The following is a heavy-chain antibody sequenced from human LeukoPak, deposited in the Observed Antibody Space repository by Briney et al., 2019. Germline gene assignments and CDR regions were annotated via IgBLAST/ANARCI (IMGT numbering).Heavy chain of an antibody. CDR2: MNPNSGNT. D-gene: IGHD6-19*01. V-gene: IGHV1-8*02. J-gene: IGHJ3*02. CDR1: GYTFTSYY. CDR3: ARMAVAGSGAFDI. Sequence: ASVKVSCKASGYTFTSYYMHWVRQAPGQGLEWMGWMNPNSGNTGYAQKFQGRVTMTRNTSISTAYMELSSLRSEDTAVYYCARMAVAGSGAFDIWGQGTMVTVSS.